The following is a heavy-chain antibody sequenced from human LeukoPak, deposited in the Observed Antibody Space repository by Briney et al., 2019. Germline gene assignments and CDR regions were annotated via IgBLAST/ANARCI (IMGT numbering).Heavy chain of an antibody. Sequence: ASVKVSCKASGYTFTDCGITWVRQAPGQGLEWMGWISARNGNTNYSQRLQGRVTMTTDTSTSTAYMELRSLTSDDTAVYYCARDHALWSNCFDYWGQGTLVTVSS. V-gene: IGHV1-18*01. CDR3: ARDHALWSNCFDY. CDR1: GYTFTDCG. J-gene: IGHJ4*02. D-gene: IGHD2/OR15-2a*01. CDR2: ISARNGNT.